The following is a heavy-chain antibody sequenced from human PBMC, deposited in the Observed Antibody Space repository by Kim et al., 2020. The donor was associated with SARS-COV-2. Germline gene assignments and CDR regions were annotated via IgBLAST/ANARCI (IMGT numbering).Heavy chain of an antibody. CDR1: GDSVSSNSAA. D-gene: IGHD6-19*01. CDR2: TYYRSKWYN. V-gene: IGHV6-1*01. Sequence: SQTLSLTCAISGDSVSSNSAAWNWIRQSPSRGLEWLGRTYYRSKWYNDYAVSVKSRITINPDTSKNQFSLQLNSVTPEDTAVYYCARDPHDPPYSSGSRHGMDVWGQGTTVTVSS. J-gene: IGHJ6*02. CDR3: ARDPHDPPYSSGSRHGMDV.